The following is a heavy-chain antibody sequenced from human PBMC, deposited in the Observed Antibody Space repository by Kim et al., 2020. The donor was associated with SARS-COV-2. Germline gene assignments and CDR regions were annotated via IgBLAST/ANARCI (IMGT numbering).Heavy chain of an antibody. V-gene: IGHV4-30-4*01. J-gene: IGHJ4*02. CDR1: GGSISSGDYY. D-gene: IGHD3-22*01. CDR2: IYYSGST. Sequence: SETLSLTCTVSGGSISSGDYYWSWIRQPPGKGLEWIGYIYYSGSTYYNPSLKSRVTISVDTSKNQFSLKLSSVTAADTAVYYCARGLVVIPSFDYWGQGTLVTVSS. CDR3: ARGLVVIPSFDY.